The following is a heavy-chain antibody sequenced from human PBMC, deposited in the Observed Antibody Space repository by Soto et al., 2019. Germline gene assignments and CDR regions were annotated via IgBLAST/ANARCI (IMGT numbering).Heavy chain of an antibody. CDR1: GFTFSSYA. Sequence: GGSLRLSCAASGFTFSSYAMSWVRQAPGKGLEWVSAISGSGGSTYYADSVKGRFTISRDNSKNTLYLQMNSLRAEDTAVYYCAKASQRGYSYGPFDYWGQGTLVTVSS. D-gene: IGHD5-18*01. CDR3: AKASQRGYSYGPFDY. CDR2: ISGSGGST. V-gene: IGHV3-23*01. J-gene: IGHJ4*02.